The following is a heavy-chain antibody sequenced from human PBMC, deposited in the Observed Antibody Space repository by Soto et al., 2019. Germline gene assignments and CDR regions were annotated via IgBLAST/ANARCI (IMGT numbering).Heavy chain of an antibody. J-gene: IGHJ6*02. Sequence: QVQLVQSGAEVQKPGSSVKVSCKASGGTFSSYAISWVRQAPGQGLEWMGGIIPIFGTANYAQKFQGRVTITADESTSTAYMELSSLRSEDTAVYYYARQLQQLVRTHYYYGMDVWCQGTTVTVSS. D-gene: IGHD6-13*01. CDR3: ARQLQQLVRTHYYYGMDV. V-gene: IGHV1-69*01. CDR1: GGTFSSYA. CDR2: IIPIFGTA.